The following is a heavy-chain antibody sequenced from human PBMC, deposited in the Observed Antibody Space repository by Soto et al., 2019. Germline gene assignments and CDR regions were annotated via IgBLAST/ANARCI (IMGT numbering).Heavy chain of an antibody. V-gene: IGHV5-51*01. CDR1: GYSFMNYW. Sequence: EVQLVQSGAEVKEPGQSLQISCQASGYSFMNYWIGWVRRVPGKGLEWMGLIFPGTSNTRYSPSFQGQVTISVDKSISTVYLQWNSLKASDTAIYYCARRYCTNTTNCPVGYGLDVWGLGTTVTVSS. CDR2: IFPGTSNT. CDR3: ARRYCTNTTNCPVGYGLDV. D-gene: IGHD2-8*01. J-gene: IGHJ6*02.